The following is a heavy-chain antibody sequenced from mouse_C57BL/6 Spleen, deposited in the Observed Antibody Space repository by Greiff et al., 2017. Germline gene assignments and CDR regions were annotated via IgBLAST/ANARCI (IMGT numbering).Heavy chain of an antibody. CDR3: ARVHLRYDGYFDV. D-gene: IGHD2-3*01. CDR2: ILPNSGST. J-gene: IGHJ1*03. Sequence: QVQLQQPGAELVKPGASVKLSCKASGYTFTSYWMPWVKQRPGQGLEWIGMILPNSGSTNYNEKFKSKATLTVDKSSSKAYMQLRSLTSEDSAVYYCARVHLRYDGYFDVWGTGTTVTVSS. CDR1: GYTFTSYW. V-gene: IGHV1-64*01.